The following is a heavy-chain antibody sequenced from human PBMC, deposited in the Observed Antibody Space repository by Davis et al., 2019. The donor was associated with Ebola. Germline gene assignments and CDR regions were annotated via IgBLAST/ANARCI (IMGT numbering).Heavy chain of an antibody. J-gene: IGHJ6*02. CDR1: GGSFSTYY. Sequence: MPSETLSLTCTVSGGSFSTYYWSWVRQPPGKGLEWVGYIYYSGTTHYNPSLRGRVTMSVDTSQNQFSLKLSSVTAADTAVYYCARDGEIGRQFGVAARGSYYGMDVWGQGTTVTVSS. D-gene: IGHD3-3*01. CDR3: ARDGEIGRQFGVAARGSYYGMDV. CDR2: IYYSGTT. V-gene: IGHV4-59*01.